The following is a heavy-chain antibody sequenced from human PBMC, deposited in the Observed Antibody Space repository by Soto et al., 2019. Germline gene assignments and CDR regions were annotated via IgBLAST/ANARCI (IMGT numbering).Heavy chain of an antibody. CDR2: INPSGGST. V-gene: IGHV1-46*03. J-gene: IGHJ4*02. CDR3: ASGLRPFLSGDY. D-gene: IGHD5-12*01. Sequence: VASVKVSCKASGYTFTSYYMHWVRQAPGQGLEWMEIINPSGGSTSYAQKFQGRVTMTRDTSTSTVYMELSSLRSEDTAVYYCASGLRPFLSGDYWGQGTLVTVSS. CDR1: GYTFTSYY.